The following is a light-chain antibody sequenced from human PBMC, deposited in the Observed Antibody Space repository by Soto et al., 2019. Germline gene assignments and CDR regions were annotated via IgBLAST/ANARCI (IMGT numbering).Light chain of an antibody. CDR1: QSVSKNY. V-gene: IGKV3-20*01. J-gene: IGKJ4*01. CDR3: QKYASSPLT. CDR2: GAS. Sequence: EIVLTQSPGTLSLSPGERGTLSCRASQSVSKNYLAWYQQKPGQAPRLLIYGASSRATGIPDRFSGSGSGTDFTLTISRLEPEDFAGYSCQKYASSPLTFGGGTKVEIK.